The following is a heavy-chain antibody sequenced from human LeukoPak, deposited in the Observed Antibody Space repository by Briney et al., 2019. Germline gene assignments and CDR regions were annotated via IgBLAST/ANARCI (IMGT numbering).Heavy chain of an antibody. D-gene: IGHD1-26*01. CDR1: GFTFSSYS. CDR3: ARVVGADDAFDI. J-gene: IGHJ3*02. V-gene: IGHV3-21*01. CDR2: ISSSSSYI. Sequence: PGGSLRLSCAASGFTFSSYSMNWVRQAPGKGLEWVSSISSSSSYIYYAGSVKGRFTISRDNAKNSLYLQMNSRRAEDTAVYYCARVVGADDAFDIWGQGTMVTVSS.